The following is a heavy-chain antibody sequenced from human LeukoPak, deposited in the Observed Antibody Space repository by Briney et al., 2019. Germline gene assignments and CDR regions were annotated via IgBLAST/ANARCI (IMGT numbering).Heavy chain of an antibody. CDR1: GGSISSGGYY. CDR2: IYYSGST. V-gene: IGHV4-31*03. CDR3: ARGRRGARHFEGFDY. D-gene: IGHD1-26*01. J-gene: IGHJ4*02. Sequence: PSQTLSLTCTVSGGSISSGGYYWSWIRQHPGKGLEWIGYIYYSGSTYYNPSLKSRVTISVDTSKNQFSLKLSSVTAADTAVYYCARGRRGARHFEGFDYWGQGTLVTVSS.